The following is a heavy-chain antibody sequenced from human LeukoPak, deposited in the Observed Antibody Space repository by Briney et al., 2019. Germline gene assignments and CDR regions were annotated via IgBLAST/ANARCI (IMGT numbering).Heavy chain of an antibody. CDR3: ARRYGSYSQNLSDY. J-gene: IGHJ4*02. Sequence: PSETLSLTCAVSGYSISSGYYWGWIRQPPGKGLEWIGSIYHSGSTYYNPSLKSRVTISVDTSKNQFSLKLSSVTAADTAVYYCARRYGSYSQNLSDYWGQGTLVTVSS. CDR2: IYHSGST. CDR1: GYSISSGYY. V-gene: IGHV4-38-2*01. D-gene: IGHD3-10*01.